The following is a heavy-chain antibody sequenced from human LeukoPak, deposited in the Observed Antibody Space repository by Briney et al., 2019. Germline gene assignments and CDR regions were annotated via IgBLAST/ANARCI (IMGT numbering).Heavy chain of an antibody. CDR2: IYYSGST. J-gene: IGHJ4*02. V-gene: IGHV4-31*03. D-gene: IGHD4-17*01. CDR1: GGSVSSGSYY. Sequence: SETLSLTCTVSGGSVSSGSYYWSRIRQHPGKGLEWIGYIYYSGSTYYNPSLKSRVTISVDTSKNQFSLKLSSVTAADTAVYYCARLPRDYGIHFDYWGQGTLVTVSS. CDR3: ARLPRDYGIHFDY.